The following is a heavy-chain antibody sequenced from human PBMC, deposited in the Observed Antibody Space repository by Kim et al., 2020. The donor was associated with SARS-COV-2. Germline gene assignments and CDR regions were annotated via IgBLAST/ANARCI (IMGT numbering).Heavy chain of an antibody. V-gene: IGHV3-21*01. J-gene: IGHJ4*02. CDR3: ARDPYDILTGYAY. CDR2: ISSSSSYI. D-gene: IGHD3-9*01. CDR1: GFTFSSYS. Sequence: GGSLRLSCAASGFTFSSYSMNWVRQAPGKGLEWVSSISSSSSYIYYADSVKGRFTISRDNAKNSLYLQMNSLRAEDTAVYYCARDPYDILTGYAYWGQGTLVTVSS.